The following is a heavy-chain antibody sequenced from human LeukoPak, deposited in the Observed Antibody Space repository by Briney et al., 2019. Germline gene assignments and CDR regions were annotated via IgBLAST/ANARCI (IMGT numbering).Heavy chain of an antibody. J-gene: IGHJ6*03. Sequence: PGGSLRLSCAASGFSFSSNSMNWVRQAPWKGLEWVSDISCSSSTIYYADSVKGRFTISRDNAKNSLYLQMNSLRAEDTAVYYCARDLLGYNYHYMDVWGKGTTVTVSS. V-gene: IGHV3-48*01. CDR2: ISCSSSTI. CDR3: ARDLLGYNYHYMDV. CDR1: GFSFSSNS. D-gene: IGHD3-22*01.